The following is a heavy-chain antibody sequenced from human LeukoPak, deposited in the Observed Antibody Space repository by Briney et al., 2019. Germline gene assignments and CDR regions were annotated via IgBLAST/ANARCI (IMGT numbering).Heavy chain of an antibody. CDR1: GGSTRNYY. CDR2: VYTSGST. J-gene: IGHJ4*02. D-gene: IGHD5-12*01. Sequence: SETLSLTCTVSGGSTRNYYWNWIRQPAGKGLEWIGRVYTSGSTNCNPSLSSRVTMSIDTSENQFSLKLNSVTAADTAVYYCARGGYSGYDPYYFDYWGQGTLVTVSS. CDR3: ARGGYSGYDPYYFDY. V-gene: IGHV4-4*07.